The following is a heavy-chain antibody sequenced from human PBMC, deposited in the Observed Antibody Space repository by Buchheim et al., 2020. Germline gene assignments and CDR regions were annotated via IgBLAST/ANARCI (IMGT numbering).Heavy chain of an antibody. CDR2: IYYSGST. CDR3: ARGCYDILTDYYAEEYFSFDY. V-gene: IGHV4-30-4*01. D-gene: IGHD3-9*01. Sequence: QVQLQESGPGLVKPSQTLSLTCTVSGGSISSGDYYWSWIRQPPGKGLEWIGYIYYSGSTYYNPSLKSRVTISVDTSKNQFSLKLSSVTAADTAVYYCARGCYDILTDYYAEEYFSFDYWGQGTL. J-gene: IGHJ4*02. CDR1: GGSISSGDYY.